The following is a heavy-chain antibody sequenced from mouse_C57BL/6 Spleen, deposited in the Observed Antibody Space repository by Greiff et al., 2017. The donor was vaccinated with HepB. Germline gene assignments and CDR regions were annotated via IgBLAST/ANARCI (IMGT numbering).Heavy chain of an antibody. CDR2: IDPSDSYT. Sequence: QVQLQQPGAELVRPGTSVKLSCKASGYTFTSYWMHWVKQRPGQGLEWSGVIDPSDSYTNYNQKFKGKATLTVDTSSSTAYMQLSSLTSEDSAVYYCAGSSLYAMDYWGQGTSVTVSS. CDR3: AGSSLYAMDY. V-gene: IGHV1-59*01. CDR1: GYTFTSYW. D-gene: IGHD1-1*01. J-gene: IGHJ4*01.